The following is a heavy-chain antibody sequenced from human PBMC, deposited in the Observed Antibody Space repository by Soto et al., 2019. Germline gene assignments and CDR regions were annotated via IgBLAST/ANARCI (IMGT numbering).Heavy chain of an antibody. CDR1: GFTFTNYP. CDR3: AREKTVGGIRLDN. D-gene: IGHD1-26*01. V-gene: IGHV3-30-3*01. Sequence: QVQLVASGGGVVQPGRSLRLSCAASGFTFTNYPMHWVRQAPGKGLEWVAVVSHDGINTYYADSVKGRFTISRDNSKNTLYLQLNSLRTEDTAVFYCAREKTVGGIRLDNWGQGTLVTVSS. J-gene: IGHJ4*02. CDR2: VSHDGINT.